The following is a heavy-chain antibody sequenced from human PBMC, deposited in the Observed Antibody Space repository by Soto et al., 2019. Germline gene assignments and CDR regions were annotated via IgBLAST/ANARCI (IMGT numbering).Heavy chain of an antibody. CDR2: IYYSGST. CDR3: ARVSRSSWYVDY. CDR1: GGSISSGGYY. J-gene: IGHJ4*02. V-gene: IGHV4-31*03. Sequence: SETLSLTCTVSGGSISSGGYYWSWIRQHPGKGLEWIGYIYYSGSTYYNPSLKSRVTISVDTSKNQFSLKLSSVTAADTAVYYCARVSRSSWYVDYWGQGTLVTVSS. D-gene: IGHD6-13*01.